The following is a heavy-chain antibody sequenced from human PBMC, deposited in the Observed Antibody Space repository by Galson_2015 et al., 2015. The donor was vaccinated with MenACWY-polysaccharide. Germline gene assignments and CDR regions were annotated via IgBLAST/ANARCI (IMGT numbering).Heavy chain of an antibody. CDR1: SYTFTNFG. D-gene: IGHD3-3*01. V-gene: IGHV1-18*01. CDR2: ISGYNGKT. CDR3: AGDSEYEDTGILYYEGMDL. J-gene: IGHJ4*02. Sequence: QSGAEVKKPGASVKVSCKASSYTFTNFGISWVRQAPGQGLEWLGWISGYNGKTNCAQKLQDRFIMTIDKVTSTAYMELRSLRSADTAVYYCAGDSEYEDTGILYYEGMDLWGQGTLVTVSS.